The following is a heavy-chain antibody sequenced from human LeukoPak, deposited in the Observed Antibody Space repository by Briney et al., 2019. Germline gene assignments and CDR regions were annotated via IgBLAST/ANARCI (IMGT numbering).Heavy chain of an antibody. Sequence: GASVKVSCKASGYTFTSYYMHWVRQAPGQGLEWMGIINPSGGSTSYAQKFQGRVTMTTDTATMTAYMELRSLRSDDTAVYYCARAWSRRDYYYYMDVWGKGTTVTVSS. CDR2: INPSGGST. V-gene: IGHV1-46*01. CDR3: ARAWSRRDYYYYMDV. CDR1: GYTFTSYY. D-gene: IGHD3-3*01. J-gene: IGHJ6*03.